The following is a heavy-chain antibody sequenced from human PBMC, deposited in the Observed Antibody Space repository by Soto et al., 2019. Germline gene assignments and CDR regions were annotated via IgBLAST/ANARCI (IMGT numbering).Heavy chain of an antibody. J-gene: IGHJ6*02. Sequence: ASVKVSCKVSGYTLTELSMHWVRQAPGKGLEWMGGFDPEDGETIYAQKFQGRVTMTEDTSTDAAYMELSSLRSEDTAVYYCATVRSHCSSTSCSHYYYYGMDVWGQGTVDTVSS. CDR3: ATVRSHCSSTSCSHYYYYGMDV. D-gene: IGHD2-2*01. V-gene: IGHV1-24*01. CDR2: FDPEDGET. CDR1: GYTLTELS.